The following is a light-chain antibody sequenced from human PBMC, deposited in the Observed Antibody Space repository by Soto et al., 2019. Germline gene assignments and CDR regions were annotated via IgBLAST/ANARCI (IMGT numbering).Light chain of an antibody. CDR3: QQSYYNPT. V-gene: IGKV1-39*01. CDR1: QSVSNY. J-gene: IGKJ1*01. Sequence: DIQMTQSPSYLSASVEDRVTITCRASQSVSNYVHWYQQKPGKAPDILIYDASILQSGVPSRFSGSRSATDFTLNISSLQNEEFATYYCQQSYYNPTIRQSTNVEIK. CDR2: DAS.